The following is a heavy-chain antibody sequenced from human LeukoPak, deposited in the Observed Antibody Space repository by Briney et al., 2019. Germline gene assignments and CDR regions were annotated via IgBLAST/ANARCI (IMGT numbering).Heavy chain of an antibody. J-gene: IGHJ5*02. CDR2: ISSSSSAI. Sequence: GSLRLSCVASGFNFSDYYMSWIRQAPGKGLKWISFISSSSSAIYYVDSVKGRFTISRDNAKNSLYLQMNSLRVEDTAVYYCARASVTTIDWFDPWGQGTLVTVSS. CDR1: GFNFSDYY. V-gene: IGHV3-11*01. D-gene: IGHD4-17*01. CDR3: ARASVTTIDWFDP.